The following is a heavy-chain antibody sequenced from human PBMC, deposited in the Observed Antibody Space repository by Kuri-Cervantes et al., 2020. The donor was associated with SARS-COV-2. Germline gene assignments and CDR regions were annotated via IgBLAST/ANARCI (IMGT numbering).Heavy chain of an antibody. V-gene: IGHV1-18*01. CDR3: YCAPKEGFDS. CDR2: ISAFNGNT. Sequence: ASVKVSCKASGYTFTSYGISWVRQAPGQGLEWMGWISAFNGNTNYAQIFQGRVTMTTDTSTSTAYMELSSLTSEDTAIYYCYCAPKEGFDSWGQGTLVTVSS. J-gene: IGHJ4*02. D-gene: IGHD2-21*01. CDR1: GYTFTSYG.